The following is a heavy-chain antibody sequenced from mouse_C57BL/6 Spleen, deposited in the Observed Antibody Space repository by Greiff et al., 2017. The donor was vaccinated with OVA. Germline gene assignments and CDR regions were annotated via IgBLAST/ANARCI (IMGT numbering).Heavy chain of an antibody. D-gene: IGHD2-5*01. J-gene: IGHJ3*01. CDR1: GYTFTSYG. V-gene: IGHV1-81*01. CDR2: IYPRSGNT. Sequence: VQLQQSGAELARPGASVKLSCKASGYTFTSYGISWVKQRTGQGLEWIGEIYPRSGNTYYNEKLKGKATLTADKSSSTAYMELRSLTSEDAAVYFCARVNSNWFAYWGQGTLVTVSA. CDR3: ARVNSNWFAY.